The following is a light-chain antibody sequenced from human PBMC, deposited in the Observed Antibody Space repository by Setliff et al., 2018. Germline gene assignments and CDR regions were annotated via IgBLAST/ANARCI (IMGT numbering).Light chain of an antibody. CDR3: CSYTGTSTPYV. V-gene: IGLV2-14*01. J-gene: IGLJ1*01. Sequence: LTQPASVSGSPGQSITISCTGTGSDVGGYNYVSWYQQHAGKAPKLMIYEVTNRPPGVSDRFSGSKSGNTASLTISGLQAEDEADYYCCSYTGTSTPYVFGTGTKVTVL. CDR2: EVT. CDR1: GSDVGGYNY.